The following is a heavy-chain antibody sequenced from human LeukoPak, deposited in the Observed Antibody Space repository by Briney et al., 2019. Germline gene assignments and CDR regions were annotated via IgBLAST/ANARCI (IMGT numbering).Heavy chain of an antibody. J-gene: IGHJ4*02. CDR3: ARRGNSGWDYFDL. Sequence: SETLSLTCTVSGGSISSYYWSWIRQPPGKGLEWIGYIYYSGSTNYNPSLKSRVTISVDTSKNQFSLKLSSVTAADTAVYYCARRGNSGWDYFDLWGQGTRVTVSS. CDR2: IYYSGST. CDR1: GGSISSYY. D-gene: IGHD6-19*01. V-gene: IGHV4-59*01.